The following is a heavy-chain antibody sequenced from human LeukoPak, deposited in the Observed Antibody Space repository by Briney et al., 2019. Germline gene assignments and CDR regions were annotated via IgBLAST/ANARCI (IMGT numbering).Heavy chain of an antibody. V-gene: IGHV1-2*02. CDR3: AREPVLLWFGELGFSNDY. Sequence: GASVKVSCKTSGYTFSDYYMHWVRQAPGQGLEWMGWINPNSGGTNYAQKFQGRVTMTRDTSISTAYMELSRLRSDDTAVYYCAREPVLLWFGELGFSNDYWGQGTLVTVSS. D-gene: IGHD3-10*01. J-gene: IGHJ4*02. CDR1: GYTFSDYY. CDR2: INPNSGGT.